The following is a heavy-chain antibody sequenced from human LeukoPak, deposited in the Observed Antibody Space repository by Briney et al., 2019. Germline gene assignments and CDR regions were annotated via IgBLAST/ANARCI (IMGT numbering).Heavy chain of an antibody. CDR2: IRYDGSNK. CDR1: GFTFDSYG. CDR3: AKDSWGLAYYAGKFDY. J-gene: IGHJ4*02. Sequence: GGSLRLSCAASGFTFDSYGMHWVRQAPGKGLEWVAFIRYDGSNKYYADSVKGRFTISRDNSKNTLYLQMNSLRAEDTAVYYCAKDSWGLAYYAGKFDYWGQGTLVTVSS. V-gene: IGHV3-30*02. D-gene: IGHD3-10*01.